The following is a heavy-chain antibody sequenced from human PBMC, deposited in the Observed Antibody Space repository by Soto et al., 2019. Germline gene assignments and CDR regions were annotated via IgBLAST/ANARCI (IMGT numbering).Heavy chain of an antibody. CDR1: GFTFSSFG. CDR3: ARVRFTGYNSGWYSGY. V-gene: IGHV3-33*01. J-gene: IGHJ4*02. D-gene: IGHD6-19*01. Sequence: GGSLRLSCAASGFTFSSFGMHWVRQAPGKGLEWVAVIWDDETNKYYADSVKGQITISRDNSKNKLYLQMNSLRAEDTAVYYFARVRFTGYNSGWYSGYWGQGTLVTVSS. CDR2: IWDDETNK.